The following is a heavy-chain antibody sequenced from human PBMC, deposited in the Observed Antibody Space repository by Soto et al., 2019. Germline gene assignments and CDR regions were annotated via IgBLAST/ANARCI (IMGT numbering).Heavy chain of an antibody. D-gene: IGHD6-6*01. CDR1: GGSISRGGYY. CDR3: ARGSSIAGLYYGMDV. J-gene: IGHJ6*02. Sequence: PSETLSLTCTVSGGSISRGGYYLTWIRQHPGKGLEWIGYNYYSGITYYNPSLRSRVTISLDTSKNQFSLKLSSVTAADTAVYYCARGSSIAGLYYGMDVWGQGTTVTVSS. V-gene: IGHV4-31*03. CDR2: NYYSGIT.